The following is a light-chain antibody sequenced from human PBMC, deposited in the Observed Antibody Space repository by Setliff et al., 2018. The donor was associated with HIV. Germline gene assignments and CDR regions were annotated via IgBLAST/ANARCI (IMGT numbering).Light chain of an antibody. CDR1: SSDVGSYNL. CDR2: EVS. CDR3: CSYAGSSTYV. V-gene: IGLV2-23*02. J-gene: IGLJ1*01. Sequence: QSVLTQPASVSGSPGQSITLSCTGTSSDVGSYNLVSWYQHHPGKAPKLMIYEVSKRPSGVSNRFSGSKSGNTASLTIPGLQAEDEADYYCCSYAGSSTYVFGTGTKGTVL.